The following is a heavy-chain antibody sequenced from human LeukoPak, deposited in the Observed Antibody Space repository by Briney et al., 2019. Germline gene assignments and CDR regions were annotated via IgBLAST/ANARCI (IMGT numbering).Heavy chain of an antibody. V-gene: IGHV4-39*01. CDR1: GGSISISNYY. CDR2: ISYSGT. Sequence: SETLSLTCTVSGGSISISNYYWGWIRQPPGRGLEWIGSISYSGTYYNPSLKSPLTISVDTSKNHFSLNLRSVTAADTAVYYCARRTSNPVGAIDYWGQGTLVTVSS. J-gene: IGHJ4*02. D-gene: IGHD1-26*01. CDR3: ARRTSNPVGAIDY.